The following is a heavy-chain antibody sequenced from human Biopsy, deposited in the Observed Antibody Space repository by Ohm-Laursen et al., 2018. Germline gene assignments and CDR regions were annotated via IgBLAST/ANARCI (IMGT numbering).Heavy chain of an antibody. J-gene: IGHJ4*02. D-gene: IGHD1-20*01. V-gene: IGHV1-46*01. CDR1: GYSFTNYY. Sequence: ASVKVSCKASGYSFTNYYLHWVRQAPGQGLQWMGRINPNNDNTVYAQQFQGRVTMTKDTSTSTVYMDLSSLTFDDSAVYYCARGPRGLVAITATAYYFDFWGQGNLVTVSS. CDR2: INPNNDNT. CDR3: ARGPRGLVAITATAYYFDF.